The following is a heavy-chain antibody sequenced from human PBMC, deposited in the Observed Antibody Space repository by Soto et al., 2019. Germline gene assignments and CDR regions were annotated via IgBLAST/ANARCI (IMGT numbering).Heavy chain of an antibody. D-gene: IGHD6-13*01. Sequence: PSETLSLTCTVSGGSISSYYWRWLRQPPGKGLEWIGYIYYSGSTNYNPSLKSRVTISGDTSKNQFSLKLSSVTAADTAVYYCARSAGKGRDWFDPWGQGTLVTVSS. CDR1: GGSISSYY. V-gene: IGHV4-59*01. CDR2: IYYSGST. CDR3: ARSAGKGRDWFDP. J-gene: IGHJ5*02.